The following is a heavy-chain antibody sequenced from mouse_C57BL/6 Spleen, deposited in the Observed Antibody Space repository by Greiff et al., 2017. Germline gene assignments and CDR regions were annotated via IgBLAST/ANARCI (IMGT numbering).Heavy chain of an antibody. D-gene: IGHD1-1*01. J-gene: IGHJ4*01. CDR3: ARYYGSCYYAMDY. Sequence: QVQLQQPGAELVKPGASVKMSCKASGYTFTSYWITWVKQRPGQGLEWIGDIYPGSGSTNYNEKFKSKATLTVDTSSSTAYMQLSSLTSEDSAVYYCARYYGSCYYAMDYWGQGTSVTVSS. CDR1: GYTFTSYW. V-gene: IGHV1-55*01. CDR2: IYPGSGST.